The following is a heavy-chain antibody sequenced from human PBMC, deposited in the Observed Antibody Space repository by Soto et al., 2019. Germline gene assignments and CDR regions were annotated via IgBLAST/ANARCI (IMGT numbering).Heavy chain of an antibody. CDR3: AKQDSYGYNSDY. V-gene: IGHV3-23*01. CDR1: VFTFSSYA. D-gene: IGHD5-18*01. Sequence: WWSLRLSCSASVFTFSSYAMSWCRQAPGKGLEWVSAISGSGGSTYYADSVKGRFTISRDNSKNTLYLQMNSLRAEGTAVYYCAKQDSYGYNSDYWGQGTLVTVSS. CDR2: ISGSGGST. J-gene: IGHJ4*02.